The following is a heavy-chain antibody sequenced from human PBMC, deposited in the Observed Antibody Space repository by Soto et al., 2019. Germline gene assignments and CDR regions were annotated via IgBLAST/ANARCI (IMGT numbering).Heavy chain of an antibody. V-gene: IGHV1-58*01. Sequence: SVKVSCKASGFTFTSSAVQWVRQARGQRLEWIGWIVVGSGNTNYAQKFQERVTITRDMSTSTAYMELSSLRSEDTAVYYCAADRQYYDSSGYYSFDYWDQGTLVTVSS. CDR2: IVVGSGNT. D-gene: IGHD3-22*01. J-gene: IGHJ4*02. CDR3: AADRQYYDSSGYYSFDY. CDR1: GFTFTSSA.